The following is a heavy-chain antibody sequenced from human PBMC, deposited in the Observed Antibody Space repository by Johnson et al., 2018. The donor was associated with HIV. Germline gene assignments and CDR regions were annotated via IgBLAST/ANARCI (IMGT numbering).Heavy chain of an antibody. J-gene: IGHJ3*02. D-gene: IGHD2/OR15-2a*01. CDR1: GFRFSSHA. V-gene: IGHV3-33*08. CDR2: IWYDGSNK. Sequence: QVHLVESGGDLEQPGGSLRLSCAASGFRFSSHAMSWVRQAPGKGLEWVAVIWYDGSNKYYADSVKGRFTISRDNSKNTLYLQMNSLRAEDTAVYYCARAYIYGAFDICGQGTMVTVSS. CDR3: ARAYIYGAFDI.